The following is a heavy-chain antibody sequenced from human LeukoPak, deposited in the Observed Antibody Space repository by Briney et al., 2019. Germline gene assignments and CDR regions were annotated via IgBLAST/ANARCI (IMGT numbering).Heavy chain of an antibody. J-gene: IGHJ4*02. CDR1: GGSITSSSYY. Sequence: PSESLSLTCTVSGGSITSSSYYWGWIRQPAGKGLEWIGEIYHSGSTNYNPSLKSRVTISVDKSKNQFSLKLSSVTAADTAVYYCARVLPAAAGTFDYWGQGTLVTVSS. CDR3: ARVLPAAAGTFDY. V-gene: IGHV4-39*07. D-gene: IGHD6-13*01. CDR2: IYHSGST.